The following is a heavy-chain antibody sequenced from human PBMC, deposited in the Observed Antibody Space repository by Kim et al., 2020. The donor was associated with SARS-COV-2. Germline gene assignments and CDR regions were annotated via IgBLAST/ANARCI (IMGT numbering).Heavy chain of an antibody. Sequence: ASVKVSCKASGYTFTSYAMSWVRQAPGQGLQWMGWIDTNTGNPTYAQGFTGRFVFSLDTSVSTAYLQISSLKAEDTAVYFCARDRSHYDFLTGYPVGGVVGYWGQGALVTVSS. CDR1: GYTFTSYA. J-gene: IGHJ4*02. D-gene: IGHD3-9*01. V-gene: IGHV7-4-1*02. CDR3: ARDRSHYDFLTGYPVGGVVGY. CDR2: IDTNTGNP.